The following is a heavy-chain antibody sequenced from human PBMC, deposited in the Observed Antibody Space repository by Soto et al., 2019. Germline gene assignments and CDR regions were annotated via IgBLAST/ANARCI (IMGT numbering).Heavy chain of an antibody. D-gene: IGHD4-4*01. CDR2: INTNGAAT. CDR3: ARLTTITQRFDY. J-gene: IGHJ4*02. Sequence: EVQLVESGGGLVQPGGSLRLSCAASGFTFGNYAMHWVRQAPGKGLEFVSAINTNGAATYYASSVKGRLTISRDNSKNTMYLQMGSLRAEDTALYYCARLTTITQRFDYWGQGTLVTVSS. V-gene: IGHV3-64*01. CDR1: GFTFGNYA.